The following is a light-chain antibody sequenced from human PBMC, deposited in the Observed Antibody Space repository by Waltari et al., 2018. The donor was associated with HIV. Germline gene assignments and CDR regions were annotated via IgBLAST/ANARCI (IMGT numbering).Light chain of an antibody. CDR2: DAS. V-gene: IGKV1-39*01. CDR1: QNIYKF. J-gene: IGKJ3*01. Sequence: DTQMTQSPSSLSASIGDRITITCRASQNIYKFLSWYQKKSGKAPNLLIYDASSLQSGVPSRFSGSGSGTEFTLTISSLQVEDFATYYCLQSFTAPLTFGPGTKLDIK. CDR3: LQSFTAPLT.